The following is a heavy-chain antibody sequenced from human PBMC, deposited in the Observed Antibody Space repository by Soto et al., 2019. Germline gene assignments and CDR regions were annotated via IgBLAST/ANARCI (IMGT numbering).Heavy chain of an antibody. V-gene: IGHV3-21*01. J-gene: IGHJ6*02. Sequence: EVQLVESGGGLVKPGGSLRLSCAASGFTFSSYSMNWVRQAPGKGLEWVSSISSSSSYIYYADSVKGRFTISRDNAKNSLYLQMNSLRAEDTAVYYCARDMAAAGNGMDVWGQGTTVTVSS. CDR1: GFTFSSYS. CDR3: ARDMAAAGNGMDV. D-gene: IGHD6-13*01. CDR2: ISSSSSYI.